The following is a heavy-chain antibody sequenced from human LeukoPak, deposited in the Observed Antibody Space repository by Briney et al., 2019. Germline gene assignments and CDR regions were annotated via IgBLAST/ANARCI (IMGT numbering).Heavy chain of an antibody. D-gene: IGHD3-3*01. CDR3: ARDFRRSMHFFDY. V-gene: IGHV4-34*01. CDR1: GGSFSGYY. Sequence: SETLSLTCAVYGGSFSGYYWSWIRQPPGKGLEWIGEINHSGSTNYNPSLKSRVTISVDTSKNQFSLKLSSVTAADTAVYYCARDFRRSMHFFDYWGQGTLVTVSS. J-gene: IGHJ4*02. CDR2: INHSGST.